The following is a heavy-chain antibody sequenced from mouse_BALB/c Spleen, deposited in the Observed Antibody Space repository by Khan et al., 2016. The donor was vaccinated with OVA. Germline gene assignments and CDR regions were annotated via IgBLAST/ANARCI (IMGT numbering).Heavy chain of an antibody. CDR2: INTHSGVP. D-gene: IGHD2-2*01. V-gene: IGHV9-4*02. J-gene: IGHJ1*01. Sequence: QVQLKQSGPELKKPGETVRISCKASGYTFTTAGMQWVQKMPGKGLKWIGWINTHSGVPKYAEDFKGRFAFSLETSASTAYLQITNLKNEDTATYFCASWYGYGWYFDVWSAGTTVTVSS. CDR1: GYTFTTAG. CDR3: ASWYGYGWYFDV.